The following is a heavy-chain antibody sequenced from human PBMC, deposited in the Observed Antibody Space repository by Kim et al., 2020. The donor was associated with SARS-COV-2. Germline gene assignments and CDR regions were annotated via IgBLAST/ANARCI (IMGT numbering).Heavy chain of an antibody. V-gene: IGHV3-33*01. J-gene: IGHJ4*02. D-gene: IGHD1-26*01. Sequence: YAESVKGRFTISGVNSKNTLYLQRSGLRAEDTAVYYCAREGIVGATTGLDYWGQGTLVTVSS. CDR3: AREGIVGATTGLDY.